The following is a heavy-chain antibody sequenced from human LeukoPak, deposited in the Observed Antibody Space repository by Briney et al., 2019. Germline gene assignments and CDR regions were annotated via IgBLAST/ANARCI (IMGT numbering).Heavy chain of an antibody. V-gene: IGHV3-43*02. CDR2: IGGDGGDT. Sequence: LTGGSLRLSCAASGFIFDNYAMHWVRQAPGKGLEWVSLIGGDGGDTYYADSVKGRFTISRDNRKNFLFLQMNSLRTDDTAIYYCAKVAGYSDYWGQGILVTVS. J-gene: IGHJ4*02. CDR3: AKVAGYSDY. CDR1: GFIFDNYA.